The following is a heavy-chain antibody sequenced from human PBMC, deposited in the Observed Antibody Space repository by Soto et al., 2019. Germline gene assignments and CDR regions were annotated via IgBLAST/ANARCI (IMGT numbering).Heavy chain of an antibody. J-gene: IGHJ4*02. D-gene: IGHD4-4*01. CDR3: ARHSDRNYGLYYFDY. CDR2: IYYSGST. Sequence: SETLPLTCTVSGVSVSSYYWILIRQSPGKGLEWIGYIYYSGSTKYKPSLKSRVTISVDTSKNQFSLKVSSATAADTAVYYCARHSDRNYGLYYFDYWGLGALVTVSS. V-gene: IGHV4-59*08. CDR1: GVSVSSYY.